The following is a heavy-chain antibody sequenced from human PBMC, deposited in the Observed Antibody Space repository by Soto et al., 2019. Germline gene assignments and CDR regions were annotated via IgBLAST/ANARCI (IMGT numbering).Heavy chain of an antibody. V-gene: IGHV3-30-3*01. CDR3: ARVACSSTSCYYYYYYYGMDV. CDR2: ISSDGSNK. CDR1: GFTFSSYA. Sequence: QVQLVESGGGVVQPGRSLRLSCAASGFTFSSYAMHWVRQAPGKGLEWVAVISSDGSNKYYADSVKGRFTISRDNSKNTLYLQMNSLRAEDTAVYYCARVACSSTSCYYYYYYYGMDVWGQGTTVTVSS. J-gene: IGHJ6*02. D-gene: IGHD2-2*01.